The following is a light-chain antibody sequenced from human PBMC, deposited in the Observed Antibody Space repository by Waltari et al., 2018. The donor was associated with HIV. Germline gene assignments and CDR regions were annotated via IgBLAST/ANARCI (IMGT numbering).Light chain of an antibody. CDR3: MQALQTVST. CDR2: LGS. Sequence: DIVMTQSPLSLPVTPGEPASISCRSSQSLLHRNGYNYLDWYLQKPGQPPQLLIYLGSHRAPGVPDRFSGSVSGTDFTLKISRVEAEDVGVYYCMQALQTVSTFGQGTKLEIK. CDR1: QSLLHRNGYNY. V-gene: IGKV2-28*01. J-gene: IGKJ2*01.